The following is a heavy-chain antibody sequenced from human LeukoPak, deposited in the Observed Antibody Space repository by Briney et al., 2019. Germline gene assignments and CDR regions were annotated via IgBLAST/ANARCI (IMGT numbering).Heavy chain of an antibody. J-gene: IGHJ4*02. CDR1: GFTFSGYS. CDR3: AKDWGSSVGATAFDY. V-gene: IGHV3-48*04. Sequence: GGSLRLSCAASGFTFSGYSMNWVRQAPGKGLEWVSYISSSSSALYYADSVKGRFTISRDNSKNSLYLQMNSLRTEDTALYYCAKDWGSSVGATAFDYWAREPRSPPPQ. CDR2: ISSSSSAL. D-gene: IGHD1-26*01.